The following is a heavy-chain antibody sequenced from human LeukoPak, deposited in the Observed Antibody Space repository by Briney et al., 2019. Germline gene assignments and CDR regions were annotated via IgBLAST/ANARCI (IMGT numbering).Heavy chain of an antibody. CDR3: ARVSVCPRCHFDY. CDR2: ISTDGRTA. CDR1: GFTFGSHW. Sequence: GGSLRLSCAASGFTFGSHWMHWVRQAPGKGLVWVSRISTDGRTATYADSVKGRFTISRDNARNTLFLQMNSLRAEDTAVYFRARVSVCPRCHFDYWGQGTLVTVSS. V-gene: IGHV3-74*01. D-gene: IGHD5/OR15-5a*01. J-gene: IGHJ4*02.